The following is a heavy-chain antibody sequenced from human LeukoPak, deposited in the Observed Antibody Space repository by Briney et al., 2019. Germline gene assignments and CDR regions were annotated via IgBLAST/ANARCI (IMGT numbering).Heavy chain of an antibody. CDR3: VRDAEGSTPFDY. V-gene: IGHV3-74*01. J-gene: IGHJ4*02. D-gene: IGHD1-26*01. CDR2: VTTHGTSI. Sequence: SGGSLRLSCAASGFTFSSDWMHWVRQAPGEGLVWVSGVTTHGTSIGYADSVKGRFTISRDNAKSTLYLEANSLRAEDTVVYYCVRDAEGSTPFDYWGQGTLVTVSS. CDR1: GFTFSSDW.